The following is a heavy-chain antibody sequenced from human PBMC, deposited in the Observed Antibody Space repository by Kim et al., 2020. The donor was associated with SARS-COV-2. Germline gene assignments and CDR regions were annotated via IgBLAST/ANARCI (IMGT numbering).Heavy chain of an antibody. CDR3: ARLRWNDAAMDY. J-gene: IGHJ4*02. CDR1: GGSFSGYY. D-gene: IGHD1-1*01. CDR2: INHSGST. Sequence: SETLSLTCAVYGGSFSGYYWSWIRQPPGKGLEWIGEINHSGSTNYNPSLKSRVTISVDTSKNQFSLKLSSVTAADTAVYYCARLRWNDAAMDYWGQGTLVTVSS. V-gene: IGHV4-34*01.